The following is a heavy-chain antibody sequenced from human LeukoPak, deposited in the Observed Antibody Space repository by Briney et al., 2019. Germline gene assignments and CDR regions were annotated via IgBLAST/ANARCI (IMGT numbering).Heavy chain of an antibody. Sequence: SETLSPTCTVSGGSISSSSYYWGWIRQPPGKGLEWIGSIYYSGSTYYNPSLKSRVTISVDTSKNQFSLKLSSVTAADTAVYYCARGGTSKGLLFFGEFNDAFDIWGQGTTVTVSS. CDR1: GGSISSSSYY. CDR2: IYYSGST. J-gene: IGHJ3*02. V-gene: IGHV4-39*01. D-gene: IGHD3-10*01. CDR3: ARGGTSKGLLFFGEFNDAFDI.